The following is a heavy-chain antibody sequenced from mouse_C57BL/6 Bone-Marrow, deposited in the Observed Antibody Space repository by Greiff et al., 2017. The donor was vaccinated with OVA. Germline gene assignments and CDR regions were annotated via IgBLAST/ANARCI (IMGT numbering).Heavy chain of an antibody. CDR2: IDPETGGT. Sequence: QVQLQQSGAELVRPGASVTLSCKASGYTFTDYEMPWVKQTPVHGLEWIGAIDPETGGTAYNQKFKGQAILTADKSSSTAYMELRSLTSEDSAVYYCITTVVVPCWYFDVWGTGTTVTVSS. CDR1: GYTFTDYE. J-gene: IGHJ1*03. V-gene: IGHV1-15*01. D-gene: IGHD1-1*01. CDR3: ITTVVVPCWYFDV.